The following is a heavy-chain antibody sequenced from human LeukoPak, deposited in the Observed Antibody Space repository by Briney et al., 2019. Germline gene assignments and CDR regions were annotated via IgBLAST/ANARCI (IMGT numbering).Heavy chain of an antibody. Sequence: SETLSLTCTVSGGSISSYYWSWIRQPPGKGLEWIGYIYYSGSTNYNPSLKSRVTISVDTSKNQFSLKLSSVTAADTAVYYCARASLYGSGSYQFDYWGQGTLVTVSS. J-gene: IGHJ4*02. CDR1: GGSISSYY. D-gene: IGHD3-10*01. CDR2: IYYSGST. CDR3: ARASLYGSGSYQFDY. V-gene: IGHV4-59*12.